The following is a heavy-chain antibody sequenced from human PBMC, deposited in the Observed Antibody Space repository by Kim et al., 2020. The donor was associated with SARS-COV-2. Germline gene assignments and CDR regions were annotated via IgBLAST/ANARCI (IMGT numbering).Heavy chain of an antibody. CDR2: IYYSGST. Sequence: SETLSLTCAVSGGSISSYYWSWIRQPPGKGLEWLGHIYYSGSTNYTTSLKSRVTISLDTSNIQFSLNLGSVTAADSAVYYCARDGGGEAFNPWGQGSLVTVSS. V-gene: IGHV4-59*13. CDR3: ARDGGGEAFNP. J-gene: IGHJ1*01. D-gene: IGHD3-16*01. CDR1: GGSISSYY.